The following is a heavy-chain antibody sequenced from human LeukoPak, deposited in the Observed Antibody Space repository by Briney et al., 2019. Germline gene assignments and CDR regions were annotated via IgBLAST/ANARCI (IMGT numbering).Heavy chain of an antibody. CDR1: GFIFDDFA. D-gene: IGHD6-13*01. V-gene: IGHV3-9*03. CDR2: ITWNSDGI. CDR3: VKDRGASSSWFTRGFDP. J-gene: IGHJ5*02. Sequence: GGSLRLSCSASGFIFDDFAMHWVRQAPGKGLEWVAGITWNSDGIGYADSVKGRFTISRDNAKNSLYLEMNSLRTEDMAFYYRVKDRGASSSWFTRGFDPWGQGTLVTVSS.